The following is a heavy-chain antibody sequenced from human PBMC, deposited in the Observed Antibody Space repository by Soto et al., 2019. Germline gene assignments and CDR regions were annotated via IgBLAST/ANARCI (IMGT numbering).Heavy chain of an antibody. D-gene: IGHD5-18*01. Sequence: QVQLVQSGAEVKKPGSSVKVSCTASGGTFSSYAISWVRQAPGQGLEWMGGIIPIFGTANYAQKFQGRVTITADESTSTAYMELSSLRSEDTAVYYCARDEYSYAQHGYYFDYWGQGTLVTVSS. CDR2: IIPIFGTA. CDR1: GGTFSSYA. J-gene: IGHJ4*02. CDR3: ARDEYSYAQHGYYFDY. V-gene: IGHV1-69*01.